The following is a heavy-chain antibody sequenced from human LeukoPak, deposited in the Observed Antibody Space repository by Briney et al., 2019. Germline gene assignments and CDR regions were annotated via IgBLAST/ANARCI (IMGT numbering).Heavy chain of an antibody. CDR1: GFTFSDYY. Sequence: GGSLRLSCAASGFTFSDYYMSWIRQAPGKGLEWASYISSSSSYTNYADSVKGRFTISRDNAKNSLYLQMNSLRAEDTAVHYCARGAGYSYGRRYYFDYWGRGTLVTVSS. V-gene: IGHV3-11*05. D-gene: IGHD5-18*01. CDR2: ISSSSSYT. CDR3: ARGAGYSYGRRYYFDY. J-gene: IGHJ4*02.